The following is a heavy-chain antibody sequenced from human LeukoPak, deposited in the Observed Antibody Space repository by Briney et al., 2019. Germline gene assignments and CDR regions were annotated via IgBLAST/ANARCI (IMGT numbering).Heavy chain of an antibody. CDR3: AKIIVVVPAAPRTSYYYYMDV. Sequence: PGGSLGLSCAASGFTFSSHAMSWVRQAPGKGLEWVSAISGSGGSTYYADSVKGRFTISRDNSKNTLYLQMNSLRAEDTAVYYCAKIIVVVPAAPRTSYYYYMDVWGKGTTVTVSS. D-gene: IGHD2-2*01. J-gene: IGHJ6*03. CDR2: ISGSGGST. V-gene: IGHV3-23*01. CDR1: GFTFSSHA.